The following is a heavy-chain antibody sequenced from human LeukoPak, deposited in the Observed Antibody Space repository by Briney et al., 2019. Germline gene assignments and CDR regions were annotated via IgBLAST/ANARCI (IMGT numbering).Heavy chain of an antibody. CDR1: DGSISSSSYY. D-gene: IGHD3-10*01. Sequence: SETLSLTCTVSDGSISSSSYYWGWIRQPPGKGLEWIGSIYYSGSTYYNPSLKSRVTISVDTSKNQFSLKLSSVTAADTAVYYCADLLSWGQGTLVTVSS. V-gene: IGHV4-39*07. J-gene: IGHJ5*02. CDR3: ADLLS. CDR2: IYYSGST.